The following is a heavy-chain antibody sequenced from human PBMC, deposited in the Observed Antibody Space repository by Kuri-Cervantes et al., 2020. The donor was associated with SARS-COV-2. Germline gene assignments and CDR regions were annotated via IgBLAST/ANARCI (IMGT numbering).Heavy chain of an antibody. CDR3: ARDWTGDGGGIRIYYCYMDV. J-gene: IGHJ6*03. CDR2: IKQDGSEK. V-gene: IGHV3-7*01. D-gene: IGHD3-9*01. Sequence: GGSLRLSCAASGFTFSSYWMSWVRQAPRKGLEWVANIKQDGSEKYYVDSVKGRFTISRDNAKNSLYLQMNSLRAEDTAVYYCARDWTGDGGGIRIYYCYMDVWGKGTTVTVSS. CDR1: GFTFSSYW.